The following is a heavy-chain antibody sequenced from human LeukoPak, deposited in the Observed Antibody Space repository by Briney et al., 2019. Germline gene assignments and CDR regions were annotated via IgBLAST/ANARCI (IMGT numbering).Heavy chain of an antibody. CDR3: TRDRLGSSYNYPDY. CDR1: GNAINSDYY. CDR2: VYQSGYT. V-gene: IGHV4-38-2*02. J-gene: IGHJ4*02. D-gene: IGHD3-16*01. Sequence: SETLSLTCNVSGNAINSDYYWGWVRQTPGKGLEWIGNVYQSGYTYFNPSLRSRVTISVDTANNHLSLRLTSVTAADTAVYYCTRDRLGSSYNYPDYWGQGTLVTVSS.